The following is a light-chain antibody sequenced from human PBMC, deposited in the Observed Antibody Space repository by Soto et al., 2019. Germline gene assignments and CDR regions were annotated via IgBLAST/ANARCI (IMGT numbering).Light chain of an antibody. CDR2: GNS. CDR1: SSNIGAGYD. CDR3: QSYDSSLSLYV. Sequence: QSVLTQPPSVSGVPGRRVTISCTGSSSNIGAGYDVHWYQQLPGTAPKLLIYGNSNRPSGVPDRFSGSKSGTSASLAITGLQAEDEADYYCQSYDSSLSLYVFRTGTKVTV. V-gene: IGLV1-40*01. J-gene: IGLJ1*01.